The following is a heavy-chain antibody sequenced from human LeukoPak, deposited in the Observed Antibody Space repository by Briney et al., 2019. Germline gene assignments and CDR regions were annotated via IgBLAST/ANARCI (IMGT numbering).Heavy chain of an antibody. CDR3: ARIRCGHTGDICYNY. Sequence: SETLSLTCTVSGVSFNAGYWSWIRQSPGKGLEWIGEVSPGGYIKYNPPLKSRVTISVDTSESQLSLRLSSVTAADKARYYCARIRCGHTGDICYNYWAQGTLVTVSS. CDR1: GVSFNAGY. D-gene: IGHD2-8*02. V-gene: IGHV4-34*01. J-gene: IGHJ4*02. CDR2: VSPGGYI.